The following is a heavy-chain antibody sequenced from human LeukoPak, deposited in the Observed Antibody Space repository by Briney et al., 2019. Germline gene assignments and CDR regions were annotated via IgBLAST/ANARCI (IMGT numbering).Heavy chain of an antibody. V-gene: IGHV3-23*01. Sequence: SGGSLRLSCAASGFTFSSYAMSWVCQAPGKGLEWVSAISGSGGSTYYADSVKGRFTISRDNSKNTLYLQMNSLRAEDTAVYYCAKMAGVTIRRYYFDYWGQGTLVTVSS. CDR1: GFTFSSYA. CDR2: ISGSGGST. J-gene: IGHJ4*02. D-gene: IGHD3-10*01. CDR3: AKMAGVTIRRYYFDY.